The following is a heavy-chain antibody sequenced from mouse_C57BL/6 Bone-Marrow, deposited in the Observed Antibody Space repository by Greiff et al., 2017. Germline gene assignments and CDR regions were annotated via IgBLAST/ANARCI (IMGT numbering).Heavy chain of an antibody. CDR3: ARWRKRAMDY. V-gene: IGHV1-61*01. Sequence: QVQLQQPGAELVRPGSSVKLSCKASGYTFTSYWMDWVKQRPGQGLEWIGNIYPSDSETHYNQKFKDKATLTVDKSSSTAYMQLSSLTSEDSAVYYCARWRKRAMDYWGQGTSVTVSS. CDR1: GYTFTSYW. J-gene: IGHJ4*01. CDR2: IYPSDSET.